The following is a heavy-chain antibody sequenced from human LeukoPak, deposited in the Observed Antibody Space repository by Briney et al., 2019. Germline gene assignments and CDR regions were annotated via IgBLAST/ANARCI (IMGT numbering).Heavy chain of an antibody. Sequence: SETLSLTCAVYGGSFSGYYWSWIRQPPGKGLEWIGEINHSGSTNYNPSLKSRVTISVDTSKNHFSLKLSSVTAADTAVYYCARGPAYYVWGSYRSRPLDYWGQETLVTVSS. V-gene: IGHV4-34*01. CDR1: GGSFSGYY. J-gene: IGHJ4*02. D-gene: IGHD3-16*02. CDR2: INHSGST. CDR3: ARGPAYYVWGSYRSRPLDY.